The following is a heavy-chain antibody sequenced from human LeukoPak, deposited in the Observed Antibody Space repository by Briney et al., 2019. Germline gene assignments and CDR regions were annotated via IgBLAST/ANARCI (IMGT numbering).Heavy chain of an antibody. J-gene: IGHJ3*02. D-gene: IGHD1-26*01. CDR1: GFTFSGYA. Sequence: QPGGSLRLSCAASGFTFSGYAMSWVRQAPGKGLEWVSAISGTGGSAYYTDSVKGRFTISRDNSRNTLYLQMNSLRAEDTAVYYCAKGGGSYYGAFDIWGQGTMVTVSS. V-gene: IGHV3-23*01. CDR3: AKGGGSYYGAFDI. CDR2: ISGTGGSA.